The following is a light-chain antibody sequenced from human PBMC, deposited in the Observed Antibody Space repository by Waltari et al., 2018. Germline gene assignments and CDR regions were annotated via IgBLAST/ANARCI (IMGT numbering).Light chain of an antibody. CDR3: SSYIDSSTLEL. CDR2: DVS. V-gene: IGLV2-14*03. Sequence: QSALTQPASVSGSPGQSITLSCTGTSSDVGDYNYVSWYQQHPGKAPKLMIYDVSNRPSGVSNRFSGSKSGNTASLTISGLQAEDEADYYCSSYIDSSTLELFGGGTSLTVL. J-gene: IGLJ2*01. CDR1: SSDVGDYNY.